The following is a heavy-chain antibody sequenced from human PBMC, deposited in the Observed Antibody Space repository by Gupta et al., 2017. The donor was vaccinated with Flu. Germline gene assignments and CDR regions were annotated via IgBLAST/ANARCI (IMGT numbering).Heavy chain of an antibody. CDR2: IFRGGST. CDR1: GFTVSSNY. Sequence: EVQLVESGGGLVQPGGSVRLSCAASGFTVSSNYMSWVRQAPGRGLEWVSVIFRGGSTYYADSVRGRFTVSTDTSQNTVFLQMNSLRPEDTALYYCARTHLDVDIGDSFDPWGQGTRVTVSP. D-gene: IGHD5-12*01. CDR3: ARTHLDVDIGDSFDP. V-gene: IGHV3-66*02. J-gene: IGHJ5*02.